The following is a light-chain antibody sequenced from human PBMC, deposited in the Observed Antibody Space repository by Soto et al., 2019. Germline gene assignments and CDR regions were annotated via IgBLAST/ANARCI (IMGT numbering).Light chain of an antibody. CDR1: QSVSTSY. Sequence: EIVLTQSPGTLSSSLGERATLSCRASQSVSTSYLAWYQQKPGQAPMLLIYGASSRSTGTPDRFSGSGTGADFPLNISRLEPEEFSVYYCQQYGSVPLTFGGGTKVEIK. CDR2: GAS. CDR3: QQYGSVPLT. V-gene: IGKV3-20*01. J-gene: IGKJ4*01.